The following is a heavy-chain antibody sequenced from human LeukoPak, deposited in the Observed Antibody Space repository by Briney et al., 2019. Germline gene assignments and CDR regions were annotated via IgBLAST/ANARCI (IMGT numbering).Heavy chain of an antibody. CDR2: INPNSGGP. CDR3: ARLSGIAAAVGY. Sequence: ASVKVSCKASGYTFTGYYMHWVRQAPGQGLEWMGWINPNSGGPNYAQKFQGRVTMTRDTSISTAYMELSRLRSDDTAVYYCARLSGIAAAVGYWGQGTLVTVSS. CDR1: GYTFTGYY. V-gene: IGHV1-2*02. D-gene: IGHD6-13*01. J-gene: IGHJ4*02.